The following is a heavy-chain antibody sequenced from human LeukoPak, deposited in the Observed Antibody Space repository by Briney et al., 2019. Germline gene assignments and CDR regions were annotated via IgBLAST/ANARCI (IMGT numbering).Heavy chain of an antibody. Sequence: SETLSLTCTVSGGSISTRDYYWGWIRQPPVKGLEWIARIYYTGSTYYSPSLRSRATMSVDTSKNQFSLELSAVTAADTAFYYCARVVYYYDVSGYSFDLWGRGTLVAVSS. D-gene: IGHD3-22*01. CDR2: IYYTGST. CDR1: GGSISTRDYY. J-gene: IGHJ2*01. V-gene: IGHV4-39*01. CDR3: ARVVYYYDVSGYSFDL.